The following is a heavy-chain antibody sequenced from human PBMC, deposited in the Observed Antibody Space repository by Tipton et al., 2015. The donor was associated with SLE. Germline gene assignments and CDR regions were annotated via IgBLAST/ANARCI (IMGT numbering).Heavy chain of an antibody. J-gene: IGHJ6*02. V-gene: IGHV4-59*11. CDR3: ARGREDYYYFYVMDV. Sequence: TLSLTCTVSGGSISSHYWSWIRQPPGKGLEWIGYVYYRGSTDYNPSLKSRVTISVDTSKNQFSLKLSSLTAADAAVYYCARGREDYYYFYVMDVWGQGITVTVYS. CDR1: GGSISSHY. CDR2: VYYRGST.